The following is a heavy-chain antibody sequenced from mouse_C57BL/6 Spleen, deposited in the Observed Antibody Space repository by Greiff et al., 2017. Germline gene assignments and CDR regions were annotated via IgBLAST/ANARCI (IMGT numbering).Heavy chain of an antibody. Sequence: VMLVESGPGLVAPSQSLSITCTVSGFSLTSYAISWVRQPPGKGLEWLGVIWTGGGTNYNSALKSRLSISKDNSKSQVFLKMNSLQTDDTARYYCARNIYDGYYYWYFDVWGTGTTVTVSS. CDR2: IWTGGGT. CDR1: GFSLTSYA. CDR3: ARNIYDGYYYWYFDV. D-gene: IGHD2-3*01. V-gene: IGHV2-9-1*01. J-gene: IGHJ1*03.